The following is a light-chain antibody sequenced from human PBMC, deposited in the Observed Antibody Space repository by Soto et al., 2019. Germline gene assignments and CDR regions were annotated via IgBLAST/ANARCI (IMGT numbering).Light chain of an antibody. CDR2: EVT. Sequence: QSVLTQPASVSGSPGQSITLSCTGTNSDIGGSKYVSWYQQHPGKAPKLMIYEVTYRPSGVSDRFSGSKSGNTASLTVSGLQAEDEADYYCSSYTSSGTLYVFGTGIKVTVL. CDR3: SSYTSSGTLYV. V-gene: IGLV2-14*01. J-gene: IGLJ1*01. CDR1: NSDIGGSKY.